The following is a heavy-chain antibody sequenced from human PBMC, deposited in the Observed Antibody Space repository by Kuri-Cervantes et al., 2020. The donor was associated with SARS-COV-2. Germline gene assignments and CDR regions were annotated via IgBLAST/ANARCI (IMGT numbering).Heavy chain of an antibody. CDR2: ISSSGSTI. D-gene: IGHD4-17*01. Sequence: GESLKISCAASGFTFSSYGMHWVRQAPGKGLEWVSYISSSGSTIYYADSVKGRFTISRDNAKNSLYLQMNSLRAEDTALYYCARETTYSYYYGMDVWGQGTTVTVSS. J-gene: IGHJ6*02. V-gene: IGHV3-48*04. CDR1: GFTFSSYG. CDR3: ARETTYSYYYGMDV.